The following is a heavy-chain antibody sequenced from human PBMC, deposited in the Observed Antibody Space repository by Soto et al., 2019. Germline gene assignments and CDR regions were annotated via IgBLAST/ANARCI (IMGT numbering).Heavy chain of an antibody. CDR2: VYRSGAA. J-gene: IGHJ4*02. D-gene: IGHD6-19*01. CDR1: GYSISTGYY. Sequence: PXETLSRTCAVSGYSISTGYYWSWVRQAPGKGLEWIGSVYRSGAAYYSPTLKSRVTISVDTSKNQFSLHLKSVTAADAAVYYCARDYTYALDVAGYFDFWGQGTPVTVYS. V-gene: IGHV4-38-2*02. CDR3: ARDYTYALDVAGYFDF.